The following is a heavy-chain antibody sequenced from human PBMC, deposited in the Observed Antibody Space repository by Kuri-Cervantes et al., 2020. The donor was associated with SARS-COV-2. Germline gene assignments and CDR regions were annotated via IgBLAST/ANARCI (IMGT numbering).Heavy chain of an antibody. V-gene: IGHV4-34*01. CDR1: GGSFSGYY. D-gene: IGHD3-22*01. Sequence: SETLSLTCAVYGGSFSGYYWSWIRQPPGKGLEWIGEINHSGSTNYNPSLKSRVTISVDTSKNQFSLMLSSVTAADTAVYYCARGMYYYDSSGYYYDLNFDYWGQGTLVTVSS. CDR2: INHSGST. J-gene: IGHJ4*02. CDR3: ARGMYYYDSSGYYYDLNFDY.